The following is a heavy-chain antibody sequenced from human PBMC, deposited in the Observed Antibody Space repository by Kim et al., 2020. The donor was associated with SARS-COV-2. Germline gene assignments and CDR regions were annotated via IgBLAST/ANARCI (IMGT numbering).Heavy chain of an antibody. J-gene: IGHJ6*02. V-gene: IGHV5-51*01. Sequence: GESLKISCKGSGYSFTSYLIGWVRQMPGKGLEWMGIIYPGDSDTRYSPSFQGQVTISADKSISTAYLQWSSLKASGTAMYYCARHSRDGYNFRYGMDVWGQGTTVTVSS. CDR1: GYSFTSYL. CDR3: ARHSRDGYNFRYGMDV. CDR2: IYPGDSDT. D-gene: IGHD5-12*01.